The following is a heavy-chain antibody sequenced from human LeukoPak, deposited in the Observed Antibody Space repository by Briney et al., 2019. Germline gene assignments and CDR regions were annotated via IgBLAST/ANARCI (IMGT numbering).Heavy chain of an antibody. Sequence: SQTLSLTCTVFGASFSSGDQYWNWIRQSPGKGLEWIGSIHPSGMLYNNPSLESRVTISIDTSKNQFSLNLNSVTAADTAVYFCSRGLDSRKLGYWGQGTLVTVPS. J-gene: IGHJ4*02. CDR2: IHPSGML. V-gene: IGHV4-31*03. D-gene: IGHD3-22*01. CDR1: GASFSSGDQY. CDR3: SRGLDSRKLGY.